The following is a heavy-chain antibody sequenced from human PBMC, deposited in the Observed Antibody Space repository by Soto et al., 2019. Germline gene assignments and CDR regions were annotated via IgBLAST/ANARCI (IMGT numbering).Heavy chain of an antibody. CDR1: GGSFSGYY. V-gene: IGHV4-34*01. J-gene: IGHJ6*02. CDR3: AGGAPGMDV. Sequence: QVQLQQWGAGLLKPSETLSLTCAVYGGSFSGYYWSWIRQPPGKGLEWIGEINHSGSTNYNPSLKSRVTIYVDTSKTQFALRLSSVAAADASVYYCAGGAPGMDVWGQGTTVTVSS. CDR2: INHSGST.